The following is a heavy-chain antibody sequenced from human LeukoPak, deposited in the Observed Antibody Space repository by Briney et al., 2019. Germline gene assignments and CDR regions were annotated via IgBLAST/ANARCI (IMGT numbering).Heavy chain of an antibody. J-gene: IGHJ4*02. CDR1: GFTFSRTW. CDR2: TNRDGTST. Sequence: GGSLRLSCAASGFTFSRTWMHWVRQVPGKGLVWVSRTNRDGTSTTYADSVKGRFTISRDNAKNSLYLQMNSLRAEDTALYHCARDQGDGYNYGFDYWGQGTLVTVSS. V-gene: IGHV3-74*01. CDR3: ARDQGDGYNYGFDY. D-gene: IGHD5-24*01.